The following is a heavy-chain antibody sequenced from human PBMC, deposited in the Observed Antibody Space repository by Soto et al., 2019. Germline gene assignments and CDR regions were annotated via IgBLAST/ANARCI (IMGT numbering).Heavy chain of an antibody. V-gene: IGHV1-18*01. Sequence: QVQLVQSGAEVKKPGASVKVSCKASGYTFTAYGISWVRQAPGQGLEWMGWISAYNADTNYAPKLHDRVTMSTDTSTSTAYMEMRSLRPDDTAVYYCAREDWMVVGLYGCDIWGEGTMVTVSS. CDR2: ISAYNADT. D-gene: IGHD1-1*01. CDR3: AREDWMVVGLYGCDI. CDR1: GYTFTAYG. J-gene: IGHJ3*02.